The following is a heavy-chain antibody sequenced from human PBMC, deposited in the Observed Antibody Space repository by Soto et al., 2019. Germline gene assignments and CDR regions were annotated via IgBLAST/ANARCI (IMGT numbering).Heavy chain of an antibody. V-gene: IGHV6-1*01. J-gene: IGHJ4*02. CDR3: ARAGVTVFGLVPHFDY. Sequence: SQTLSLTCAISGDSVSTTTTSWNCIIQSPSRFLEWLGRTFYRSKWYHDYVVSVKSRITISADTSKNQFSLQLSSVTPDDTAVYYCARAGVTVFGLVPHFDYWGQGTQVTVSS. CDR2: TFYRSKWYH. CDR1: GDSVSTTTTS. D-gene: IGHD3-3*01.